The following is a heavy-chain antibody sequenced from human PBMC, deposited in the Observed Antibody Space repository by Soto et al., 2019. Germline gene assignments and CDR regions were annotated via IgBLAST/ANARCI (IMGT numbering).Heavy chain of an antibody. CDR3: ARGGYSSSWTDY. Sequence: PGGSLRLSCAASGFTFSSYSMNWVRQAPGKGLEWVSSISSSSSYIYYADSVEGRFTISRDNAKNSLYLQMNSLRAEDTAVYYCARGGYSSSWTDYWGQGTLVTVSS. V-gene: IGHV3-21*01. CDR1: GFTFSSYS. CDR2: ISSSSSYI. J-gene: IGHJ4*02. D-gene: IGHD6-13*01.